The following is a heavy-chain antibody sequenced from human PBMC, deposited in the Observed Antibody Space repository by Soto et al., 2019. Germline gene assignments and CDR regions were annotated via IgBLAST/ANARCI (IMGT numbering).Heavy chain of an antibody. J-gene: IGHJ4*02. V-gene: IGHV3-23*01. CDR3: AKVPGDFWSGYSDY. D-gene: IGHD3-3*01. CDR1: GFSFSNYA. Sequence: GGSLRLSCAASGFSFSNYAMNWVRQAPGKGLELVSFISGSRNDGITKYVDSVKGRFTISRDNSKNTLYLQMNSLRAEDTAVYYCAKVPGDFWSGYSDYWGQGTLVTVSS. CDR2: ISGSRNDGIT.